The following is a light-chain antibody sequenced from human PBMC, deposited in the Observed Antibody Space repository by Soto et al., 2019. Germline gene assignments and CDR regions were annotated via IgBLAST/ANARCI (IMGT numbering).Light chain of an antibody. CDR3: LQFNSYALT. CDR1: QGISSA. V-gene: IGKV1-13*02. J-gene: IGKJ4*01. CDR2: DAS. Sequence: AIQLTQSPSSLSASVGDRVTITCRARQGISSALAWNQQKPGKAHKLLIYDASSLESGVPSRFSGSGSGTDFTLTISSLQPEDFATYYCLQFNSYALTFGGGTKVEIK.